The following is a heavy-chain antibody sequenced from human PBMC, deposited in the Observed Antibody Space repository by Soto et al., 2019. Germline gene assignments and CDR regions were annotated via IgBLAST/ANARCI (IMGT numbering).Heavy chain of an antibody. D-gene: IGHD4-17*01. Sequence: EVQLLESGGGLVQPGGSLRLSCAASGFTFSSYAMSWVRQAPGKGLEWVSDISGSGGSTYYSDSVKGRFTISRDNSKNTLYLQMNSLRAEDTAVYYCAKDHLLITVTIDYWGQGTLVTVSS. V-gene: IGHV3-23*01. CDR3: AKDHLLITVTIDY. J-gene: IGHJ4*02. CDR1: GFTFSSYA. CDR2: ISGSGGST.